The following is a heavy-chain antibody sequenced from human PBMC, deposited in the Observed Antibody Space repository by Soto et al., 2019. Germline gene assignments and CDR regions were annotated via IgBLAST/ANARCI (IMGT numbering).Heavy chain of an antibody. CDR1: GFTLSSYW. J-gene: IGHJ4*02. CDR2: IKQDGSEK. CDR3: ARELDSYVDN. D-gene: IGHD5-18*01. V-gene: IGHV3-7*01. Sequence: GGSLRLSCAASGFTLSSYWMSWVRQAPGKGLEWVANIKQDGSEKYYVDSVKGRFTISRDNAKNSLYLQMNSLRAEDTAVYYCARELDSYVDNWGQGTLVTVSS.